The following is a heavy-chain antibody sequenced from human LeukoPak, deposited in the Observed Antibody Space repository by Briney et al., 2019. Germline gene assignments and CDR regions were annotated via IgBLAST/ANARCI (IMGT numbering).Heavy chain of an antibody. CDR3: ARGEGDY. CDR2: IYYSGST. J-gene: IGHJ4*02. CDR1: GGSISSYY. V-gene: IGHV4-59*01. Sequence: SETLSLTCTVSGGSISSYYWSWIRQPPGKGLEWIGYIYYSGSTNYNPSLKSRVTISVDTSKNQFSLKLSSVTAADTAVYYCARGEGDYWGQGTLVTVSS.